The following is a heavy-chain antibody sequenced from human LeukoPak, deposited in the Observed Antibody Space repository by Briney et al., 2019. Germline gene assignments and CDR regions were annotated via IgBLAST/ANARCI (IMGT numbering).Heavy chain of an antibody. CDR1: GFTFSSYA. J-gene: IGHJ4*02. CDR2: ISGSGGST. Sequence: PGGSLRLSCAASGFTFSSYAMSWVRQAPGKGLEWVSAISGSGGSTYYADSVKGRFTISRDNSKNTLYLQMNSLRAEDTAVYYCAKALVGTTVTTPVDYWGQGTLVTVSS. V-gene: IGHV3-23*01. CDR3: AKALVGTTVTTPVDY. D-gene: IGHD4-11*01.